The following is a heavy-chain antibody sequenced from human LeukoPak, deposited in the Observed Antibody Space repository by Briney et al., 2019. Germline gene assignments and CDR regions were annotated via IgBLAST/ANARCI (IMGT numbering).Heavy chain of an antibody. CDR3: ARGASSEFSSGWYYFDY. J-gene: IGHJ4*02. V-gene: IGHV3-23*01. D-gene: IGHD6-19*01. CDR2: ISGSGGST. Sequence: GGSLRLSCAASGFTFSSYGMSWVRQAPGKGLEWVSAISGSGGSTYYADSVKGRFTISRDNSKNTLYLQMNSLRSEDTAVYYCARGASSEFSSGWYYFDYWGQGTLVTVSS. CDR1: GFTFSSYG.